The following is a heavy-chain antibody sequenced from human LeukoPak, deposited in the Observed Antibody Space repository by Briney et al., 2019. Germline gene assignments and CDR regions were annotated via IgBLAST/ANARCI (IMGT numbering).Heavy chain of an antibody. D-gene: IGHD3-10*01. CDR2: ISSSNSPI. V-gene: IGHV3-48*01. CDR1: GFTFSSYW. J-gene: IGHJ4*02. CDR3: AREPSGVLGLDY. Sequence: GGSLRLSCAASGFTFSSYWMSWVRQAPGKGLEWVSYISSSNSPIYYADSLRGRFTISRDNAKNSLFLQMNSLRVEDTAVYYCAREPSGVLGLDYWGQGTLVTVSS.